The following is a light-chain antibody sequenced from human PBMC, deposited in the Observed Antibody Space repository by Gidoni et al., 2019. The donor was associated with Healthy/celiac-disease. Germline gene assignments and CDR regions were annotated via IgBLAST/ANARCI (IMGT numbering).Light chain of an antibody. CDR3: QQYGSSPPELT. CDR2: GAS. V-gene: IGKV3-20*01. CDR1: QSVSSSY. Sequence: ETVLPQSPATLSFSPGESATLSCRASQSVSSSYLSCYQQKPGQAPRLLIYGASSRATGIPDRFSGSGSGTDFTLTISRLEPEDFAVYYCQQYGSSPPELTFGGGTKVEIK. J-gene: IGKJ4*01.